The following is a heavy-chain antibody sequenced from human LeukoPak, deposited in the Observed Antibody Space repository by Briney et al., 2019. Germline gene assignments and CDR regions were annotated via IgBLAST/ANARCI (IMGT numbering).Heavy chain of an antibody. V-gene: IGHV3-66*01. J-gene: IGHJ4*02. Sequence: GGSLRLSCAASGFTVSSNYMSWVRQAPGKGLEWVSVIYSGGSTYYADSVKGRFTISRDNSKNTLYLQMNSLRAGDTAVYYCARDWYDILTGSYYFDYWGQGTLVTVSS. CDR1: GFTVSSNY. CDR3: ARDWYDILTGSYYFDY. D-gene: IGHD3-9*01. CDR2: IYSGGST.